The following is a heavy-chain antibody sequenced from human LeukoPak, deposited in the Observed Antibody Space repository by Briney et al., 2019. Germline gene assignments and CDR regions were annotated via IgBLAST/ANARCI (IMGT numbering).Heavy chain of an antibody. CDR1: GYTFTGYY. CDR3: ARDSVVVVPAAIPVPPNY. V-gene: IGHV1-2*02. Sequence: SSVTVSCKACGYTFTGYYMHWLRQAPGQGLDWMGWINPNSDGTNYAQKFQGKVTMTRDTSISTAYMELSRLRSDNTAVYYCARDSVVVVPAAIPVPPNYWGQGNLVTVSS. J-gene: IGHJ4*02. D-gene: IGHD2-2*02. CDR2: INPNSDGT.